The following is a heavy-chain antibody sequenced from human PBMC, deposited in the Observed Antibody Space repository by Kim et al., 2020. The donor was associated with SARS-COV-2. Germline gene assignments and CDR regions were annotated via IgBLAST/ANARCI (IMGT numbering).Heavy chain of an antibody. CDR2: SI. D-gene: IGHD3-10*01. Sequence: SIYYAESVKGRFTISRDNSRNTLYLQMNSLRAEETAVYYCARGGTGTYFDYWGQGTLVTVSS. CDR3: ARGGTGTYFDY. V-gene: IGHV3-23*01. J-gene: IGHJ4*02.